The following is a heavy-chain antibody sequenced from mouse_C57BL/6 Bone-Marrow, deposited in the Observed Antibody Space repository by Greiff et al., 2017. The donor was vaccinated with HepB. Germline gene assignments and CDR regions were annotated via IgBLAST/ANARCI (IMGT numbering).Heavy chain of an antibody. J-gene: IGHJ3*01. D-gene: IGHD1-1*01. CDR3: ARGGTTVVVPAY. Sequence: VQLQQSGPELVKPGASVKMSCKASGYTFTDYNMHWVKQSHGKSLEWIGYINPNNGGTSYNQKFKGKATLTVNKSSSTAYMELRSLTSEDSAVYYCARGGTTVVVPAYWGQGTLVTVSA. CDR1: GYTFTDYN. V-gene: IGHV1-22*01. CDR2: INPNNGGT.